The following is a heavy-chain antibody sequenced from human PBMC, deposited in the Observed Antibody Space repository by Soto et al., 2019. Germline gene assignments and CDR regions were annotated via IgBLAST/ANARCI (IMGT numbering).Heavy chain of an antibody. CDR2: IWYDGSNK. J-gene: IGHJ5*02. CDR3: ARDYSRPQQLVPHGGWFDP. D-gene: IGHD6-13*01. CDR1: GFTFSSYG. V-gene: IGHV3-33*01. Sequence: GGSLRLSCAASGFTFSSYGMHWVRQAPGKGLEWVAVIWYDGSNKYYADSVKGRFTISRDNSKNTLYLQMNSLRAEDTAVYYCARDYSRPQQLVPHGGWFDPWGQGTLVTVSS.